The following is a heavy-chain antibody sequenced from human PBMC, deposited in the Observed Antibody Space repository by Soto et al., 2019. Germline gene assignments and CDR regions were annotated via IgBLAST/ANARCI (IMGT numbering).Heavy chain of an antibody. J-gene: IGHJ3*02. Sequence: GGSLRLSCAVSGFNVTNTYMSWDRQAPGKGLEWVSVIYRGFSTFYADSVKGRFTVSRDDSKNTVSLQMNSLRAEDTAVYYCARDRSDSSRDDSFDIWGQGTMVTVSS. D-gene: IGHD6-6*01. CDR1: GFNVTNTY. CDR2: IYRGFST. V-gene: IGHV3-53*01. CDR3: ARDRSDSSRDDSFDI.